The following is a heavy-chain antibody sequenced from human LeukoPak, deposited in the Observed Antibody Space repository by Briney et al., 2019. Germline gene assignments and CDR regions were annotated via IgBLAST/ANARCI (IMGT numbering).Heavy chain of an antibody. V-gene: IGHV4-4*02. CDR1: GGSISSTNW. CDR3: AKKYYYDSRPLDC. CDR2: SYHSGST. Sequence: KPWGTLSLTCAVSGGSISSTNWWTWVRQPPGTGLDGIWDSYHSGSTNYDPSLKSRVTISGDNAKNQISLKLSTVTAADTAVYYCAKKYYYDSRPLDCWGQGSLVTVS. J-gene: IGHJ4*02. D-gene: IGHD3-22*01.